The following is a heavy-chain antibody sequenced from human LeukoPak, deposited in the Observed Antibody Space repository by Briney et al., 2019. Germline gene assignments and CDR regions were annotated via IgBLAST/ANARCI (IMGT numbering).Heavy chain of an antibody. CDR1: GYTFTGYY. Sequence: ASVKVSCKASGYTFTGYYMHWVRQAPGQGLEWMGWINPNSGGTNYAQKFQGRVTMTRDTSIGTAYMELSRLRSDDTAVYYCARDREYLYYYYGMDVWGQGTTVTVSS. V-gene: IGHV1-2*02. D-gene: IGHD2/OR15-2a*01. CDR2: INPNSGGT. J-gene: IGHJ6*02. CDR3: ARDREYLYYYYGMDV.